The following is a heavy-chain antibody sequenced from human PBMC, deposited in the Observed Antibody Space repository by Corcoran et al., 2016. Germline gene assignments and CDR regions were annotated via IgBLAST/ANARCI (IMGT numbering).Heavy chain of an antibody. Sequence: EVQVVESGGGLVQPGGSLRISCAASGFIFSSYLMNWVRQAQGKGLEWVANINQDGSDRYYVDSVKGRLTISRDNAKNSLYLQMNSLRAEDTAVYYCAKDSIFGGQGTLLTVSS. V-gene: IGHV3-7*03. D-gene: IGHD3-3*01. CDR1: GFIFSSYL. CDR2: INQDGSDR. CDR3: AKDSIF. J-gene: IGHJ4*02.